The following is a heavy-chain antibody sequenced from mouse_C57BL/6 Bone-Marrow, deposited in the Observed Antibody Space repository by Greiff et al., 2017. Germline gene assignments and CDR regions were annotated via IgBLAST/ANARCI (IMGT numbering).Heavy chain of an antibody. J-gene: IGHJ4*01. V-gene: IGHV1-76*01. CDR3: ARRRFYGNYVDYYAMDY. CDR2: IYPGSGNT. Sequence: ESGAELVRPGASVKLSCKASGYTFTDYYINWVKQRPGQGLEWIARIYPGSGNTYYNEKFKGKATLTAEKSSSTAYMQLSSLTSEDSAVYFCARRRFYGNYVDYYAMDYWGQGTSVTVSS. D-gene: IGHD2-1*01. CDR1: GYTFTDYY.